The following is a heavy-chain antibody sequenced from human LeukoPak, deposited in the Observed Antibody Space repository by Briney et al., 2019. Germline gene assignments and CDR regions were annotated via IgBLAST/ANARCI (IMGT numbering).Heavy chain of an antibody. CDR3: AREKGVANAFDM. Sequence: PSQTLSLTCTVSGGSISSGSYYWSWIRQPAGKGLEWIGRIYTSGSTNYNPSLKSRVTMSVDTAKNQISLKLSSVTAADTAVYYCAREKGVANAFDMWGQGTMVIVSS. J-gene: IGHJ3*02. CDR1: GGSISSGSYY. D-gene: IGHD2-15*01. CDR2: IYTSGST. V-gene: IGHV4-61*02.